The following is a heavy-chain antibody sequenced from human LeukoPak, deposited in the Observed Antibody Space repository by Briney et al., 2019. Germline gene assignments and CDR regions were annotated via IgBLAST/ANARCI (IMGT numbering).Heavy chain of an antibody. D-gene: IGHD3-10*01. CDR3: VRDESEVLTLWFGELSGPHTDAFDI. CDR2: ISAYNGNI. V-gene: IGHV1-18*01. J-gene: IGHJ3*02. CDR1: GYSFVNYG. Sequence: ASVKVSCKASGYSFVNYGISWVRQAPGQGLEWMGWISAYNGNIKYAQKYQGRVTMTTDTSTSTAYMEVRSLRSDDTAVYYCVRDESEVLTLWFGELSGPHTDAFDIWGQGTMVTVSS.